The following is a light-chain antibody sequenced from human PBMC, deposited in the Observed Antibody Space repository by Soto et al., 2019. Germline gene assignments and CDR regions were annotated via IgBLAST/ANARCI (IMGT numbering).Light chain of an antibody. Sequence: DIQMTQSPSSLSASVGDRVTITCRASQSISSYLNWYQQKPGKAPKLLIYAASSLQSGVPSRFSGSGSGTDFTLTISSLQPKDFATYYCQQSYSTLTFGGGTKVDIK. V-gene: IGKV1-39*01. CDR2: AAS. CDR1: QSISSY. CDR3: QQSYSTLT. J-gene: IGKJ4*01.